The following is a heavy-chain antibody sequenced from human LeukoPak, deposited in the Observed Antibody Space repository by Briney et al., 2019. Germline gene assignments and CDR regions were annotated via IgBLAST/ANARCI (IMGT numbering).Heavy chain of an antibody. J-gene: IGHJ4*02. CDR1: GFTFDDYA. V-gene: IGHV3-9*03. CDR3: AKGAGGIAVAGTGGSYFDY. CDR2: IGWNSGSI. Sequence: PGGSLRLSCAASGFTFDDYAMHWVRQAPGKGLEWVSGIGWNSGSIGYADSVKGRFTISRDNAKNSLYLQMNSLRAEDMALYYCAKGAGGIAVAGTGGSYFDYWGQGTLVTVSS. D-gene: IGHD6-19*01.